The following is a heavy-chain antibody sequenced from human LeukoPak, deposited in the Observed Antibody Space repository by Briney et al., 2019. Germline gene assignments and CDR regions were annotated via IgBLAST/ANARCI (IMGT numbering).Heavy chain of an antibody. D-gene: IGHD3-22*01. Sequence: SETLSLTCTVSGGSISSYYWSWIRQPPGKGLEWIGYIYYSGSTNYNPSLKSRVTISVDTSKNQFSLKLSSVTAADTAVYYCARPAYYYDSSGYLFDPWGQGTLVTVSS. J-gene: IGHJ5*02. CDR1: GGSISSYY. CDR2: IYYSGST. CDR3: ARPAYYYDSSGYLFDP. V-gene: IGHV4-59*01.